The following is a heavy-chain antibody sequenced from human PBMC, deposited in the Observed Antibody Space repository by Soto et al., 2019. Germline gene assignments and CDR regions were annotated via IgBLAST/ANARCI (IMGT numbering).Heavy chain of an antibody. J-gene: IGHJ5*02. V-gene: IGHV4-59*12. CDR1: GGSTSSYY. Sequence: SETLSLTCSVSGGSTSSYYWSWIRQPPGKGLEWIGYIYYSGSTDYSPSLKSRVTMSIDTSQNQFSLKLSSVTAADTAVYYCARVPDRWGQGTLVTVSS. D-gene: IGHD2-2*01. CDR3: ARVPDR. CDR2: IYYSGST.